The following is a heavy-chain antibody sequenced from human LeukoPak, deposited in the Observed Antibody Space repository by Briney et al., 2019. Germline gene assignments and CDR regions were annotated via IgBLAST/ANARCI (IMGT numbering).Heavy chain of an antibody. D-gene: IGHD4-23*01. J-gene: IGHJ4*02. V-gene: IGHV3-7*01. CDR1: GFTFSSYW. CDR2: IKEDGSEK. CDR3: ARYGGNSLEGIDY. Sequence: GGSLRLSCAASGFTFSSYWMSWVRQAPGKGLEWEANIKEDGSEKYYVNSVKGRFTISRDNAKKSLYLQMNSLRAEDTAVYYCARYGGNSLEGIDYWGQGTLVTVSS.